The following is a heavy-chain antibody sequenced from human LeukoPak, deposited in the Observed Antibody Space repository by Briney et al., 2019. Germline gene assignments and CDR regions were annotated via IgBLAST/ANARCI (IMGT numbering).Heavy chain of an antibody. CDR2: ISSSSTSI. CDR1: GFTCSSYS. V-gene: IGHV3-21*05. Sequence: GGSLRLSCAASGFTCSSYSMNWVPQAPGKGLEGVSYISSSSTSIYYADSVKGRFTISRDNAKNSLYLQMNSLRAEDTAVYYCARASGDIVETATMGSYWGQGTLVTVSS. CDR3: ARASGDIVETATMGSY. D-gene: IGHD5-18*01. J-gene: IGHJ4*02.